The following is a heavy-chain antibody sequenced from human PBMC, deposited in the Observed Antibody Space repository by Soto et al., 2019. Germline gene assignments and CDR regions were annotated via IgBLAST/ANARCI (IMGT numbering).Heavy chain of an antibody. V-gene: IGHV4-59*01. D-gene: IGHD3-10*01. J-gene: IGHJ6*02. CDR1: GGSISSDY. Sequence: SETLPLTCIVSGGSISSDYWSWFRQPPGKRLEWIGYITHGGSTKYNPSLETRITLSIDTSRHQFSLHLSFVTAADTAVYYCARDRDYGSGINHYYYGMDVWGQGTTVTVSS. CDR3: ARDRDYGSGINHYYYGMDV. CDR2: ITHGGST.